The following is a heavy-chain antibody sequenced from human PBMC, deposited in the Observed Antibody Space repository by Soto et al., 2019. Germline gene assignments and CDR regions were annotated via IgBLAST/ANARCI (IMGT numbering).Heavy chain of an antibody. CDR2: IYYSGST. J-gene: IGHJ3*02. CDR1: GGSISSGGYY. D-gene: IGHD3-16*01. V-gene: IGHV4-31*03. CDR3: ARGYDHPNDLDAFDI. Sequence: QVQLQESGPGLVKPSQTLSLTCTVSGGSISSGGYYWSWIRQHPGKGLEWIGYIYYSGSTYYNPSLKGRVTISVDTSKNQFSLKLSSVTAADTAVYYCARGYDHPNDLDAFDIWGQGTMVTVSS.